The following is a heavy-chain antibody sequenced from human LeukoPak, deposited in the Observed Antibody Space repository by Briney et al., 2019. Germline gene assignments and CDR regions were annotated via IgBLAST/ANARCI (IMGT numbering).Heavy chain of an antibody. CDR1: GGSISSYY. V-gene: IGHV4-59*01. Sequence: TSETLSLTCTVSGGSISSYYWSWIRQPPGKGLEWIGYIYYSGSTNYNPSLKSRVTISVDTSKNQFSLKLSSVTAADTAVYYCARQDYGDYFGDYYYYMDVWGKGTTVTVSS. J-gene: IGHJ6*03. CDR2: IYYSGST. CDR3: ARQDYGDYFGDYYYYMDV. D-gene: IGHD4-17*01.